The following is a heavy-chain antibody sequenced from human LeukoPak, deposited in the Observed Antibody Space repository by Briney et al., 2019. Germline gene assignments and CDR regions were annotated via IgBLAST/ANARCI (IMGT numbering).Heavy chain of an antibody. V-gene: IGHV4-59*01. CDR2: IYYSGST. D-gene: IGHD3-16*02. CDR3: ARGRLGELSLFDY. CDR1: GGSISSYY. Sequence: PSETLSLTCTVSGGSISSYYWSWIRQPPGKGLEWIGYIYYSGSTNYNPSLMSRVTISVDTSKNQFSLKLSSVTAADTAVYYCARGRLGELSLFDYWGQGTLVTVSS. J-gene: IGHJ4*02.